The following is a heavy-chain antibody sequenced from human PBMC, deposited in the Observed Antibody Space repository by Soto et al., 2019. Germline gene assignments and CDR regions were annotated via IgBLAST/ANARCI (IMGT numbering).Heavy chain of an antibody. CDR3: AREPLGMILS. J-gene: IGHJ4*02. Sequence: PEGSLRLPCAASGFTSSTYRMSWVRQAPGKGLARVANIKQDGREKYYMDSVKGRFTISRDNAKNSLYLQMNSLRAEDTAVYYCAREPLGMILSWGQGT. CDR1: GFTSSTYR. D-gene: IGHD3-16*01. V-gene: IGHV3-7*01. CDR2: IKQDGREK.